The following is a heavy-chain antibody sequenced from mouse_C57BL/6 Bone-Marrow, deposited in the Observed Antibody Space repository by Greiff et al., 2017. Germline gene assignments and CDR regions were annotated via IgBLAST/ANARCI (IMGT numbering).Heavy chain of an antibody. Sequence: EVQRVESGPGLVKPSQSLSLTCSVTGYSITSGYYWNWIRQFPGNKLEWMGYISYDGSNNYNPSLKNRISITRDTSKNQFFLKLNSVTTEDTATYYCARDPLGGAMDYWGQGTSVTVSS. CDR1: GYSITSGYY. CDR2: ISYDGSN. CDR3: ARDPLGGAMDY. D-gene: IGHD3-1*01. V-gene: IGHV3-6*01. J-gene: IGHJ4*01.